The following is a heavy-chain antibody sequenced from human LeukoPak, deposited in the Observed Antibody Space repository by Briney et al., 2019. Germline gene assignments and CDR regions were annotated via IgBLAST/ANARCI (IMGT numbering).Heavy chain of an antibody. J-gene: IGHJ4*02. CDR2: IYPGYSDG. Sequence: GESLKISCKGSGYSFTNYWIGWVRPMPGKGLEWMGLIYPGYSDGKYSPSFQGQVTLSVDASISTAYLPLSGLRASDTAISYSVRFALTSSLDYGGQGTLVTVSS. CDR1: GYSFTNYW. V-gene: IGHV5-51*01. CDR3: VRFALTSSLDY. D-gene: IGHD6-13*01.